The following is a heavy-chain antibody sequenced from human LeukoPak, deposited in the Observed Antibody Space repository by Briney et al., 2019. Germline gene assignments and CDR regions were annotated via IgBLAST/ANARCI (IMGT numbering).Heavy chain of an antibody. Sequence: QPGRSLRLSCAASGFTFSSYGMHWVRQAPGKGLEWVAVIWYDASNKYYADSVKGRFTISRDNSNNTLYLQMNSLRAEDTAMYYCATERDALDIWGQGTMVTVSS. J-gene: IGHJ3*02. CDR2: IWYDASNK. CDR3: ATERDALDI. V-gene: IGHV3-33*08. CDR1: GFTFSSYG.